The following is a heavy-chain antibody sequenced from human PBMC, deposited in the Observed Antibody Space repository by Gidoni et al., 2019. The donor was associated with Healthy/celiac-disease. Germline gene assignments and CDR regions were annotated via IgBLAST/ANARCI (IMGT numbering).Heavy chain of an antibody. J-gene: IGHJ4*02. V-gene: IGHV3-43*01. CDR3: AKDMGRWLHATNFDY. D-gene: IGHD5-12*01. CDR2: ISWDGGST. CDR1: GFTFDDYT. Sequence: EVQLVESGGVVVQPGGSLRLSCAASGFTFDDYTMHWVRQAPGKGLEWVSLISWDGGSTYYADSVKGRFTISRDNSKNSLYLQMNSLRTEDTALYYCAKDMGRWLHATNFDYWGQGTLVTVSS.